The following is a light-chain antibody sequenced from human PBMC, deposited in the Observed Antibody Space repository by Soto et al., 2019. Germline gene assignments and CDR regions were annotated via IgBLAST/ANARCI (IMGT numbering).Light chain of an antibody. Sequence: QSVLAQPASVSGSPGQSITISCTGASGYVGTYSLVSWYQQHPGKAPKVVIYEGHKRPSGVPDRFSGSTSVNTASLTISGLQTDDEADYYCCLYAGATTYVFGTGTKVTVL. CDR2: EGH. V-gene: IGLV2-23*01. CDR1: SGYVGTYSL. J-gene: IGLJ1*01. CDR3: CLYAGATTYV.